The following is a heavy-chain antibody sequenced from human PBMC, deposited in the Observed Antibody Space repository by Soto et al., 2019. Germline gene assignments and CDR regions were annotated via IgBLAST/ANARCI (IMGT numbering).Heavy chain of an antibody. Sequence: ASVKVSCKASGYSFTGYNMHWVRQAPGQGLEWMGRINPDSGDTKYAERFQDRVTMTRDTSISTFYLQLSSLRSDDSAVYYCARDFDDYAVNWFDPWGQGTLVTVSS. V-gene: IGHV1-2*06. CDR3: ARDFDDYAVNWFDP. J-gene: IGHJ5*02. CDR2: INPDSGDT. CDR1: GYSFTGYN. D-gene: IGHD4-17*01.